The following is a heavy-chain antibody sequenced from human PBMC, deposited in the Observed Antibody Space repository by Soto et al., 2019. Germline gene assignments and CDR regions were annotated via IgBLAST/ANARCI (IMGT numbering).Heavy chain of an antibody. Sequence: SETLSLTCTVSGGSISSDYWGWIRQPPGKGLEWIGYINNNGSTRYNPSLKSRVTMSVDTSENQFSLKLGSVTATDTALYYCAARYCSGGSCRFGYWGPGTLVTVSS. CDR2: INNNGST. CDR3: AARYCSGGSCRFGY. V-gene: IGHV4-59*08. CDR1: GGSISSDY. D-gene: IGHD2-15*01. J-gene: IGHJ4*02.